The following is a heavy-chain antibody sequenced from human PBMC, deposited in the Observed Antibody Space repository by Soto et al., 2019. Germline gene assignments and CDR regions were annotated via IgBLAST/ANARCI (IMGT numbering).Heavy chain of an antibody. CDR3: AKVISSGRAGGWFDP. Sequence: GGSLRLSCAASGFTFISYPMSWVRQAPGKGLEWVSSIIGSGDNTYYPDSVKGRFTISRDNSKNTLYLQMNSLRAEDTAVYYCAKVISSGRAGGWFDPWGQGTLVTVS. V-gene: IGHV3-23*01. J-gene: IGHJ5*02. D-gene: IGHD6-19*01. CDR2: IIGSGDNT. CDR1: GFTFISYP.